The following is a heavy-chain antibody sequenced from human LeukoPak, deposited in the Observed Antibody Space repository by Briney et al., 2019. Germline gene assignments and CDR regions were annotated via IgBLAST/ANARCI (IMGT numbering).Heavy chain of an antibody. J-gene: IGHJ3*02. D-gene: IGHD3-22*01. CDR2: IYTSGST. V-gene: IGHV4-4*07. CDR1: GGSISSYY. Sequence: SETLSLTCTVSGGSISSYYWSWIRQPAGKGLEWIGRIYTSGSTNYNPSLKSRVTMSVDTSKNQFSLKLSSVTAADTAVYYCARIITMIVKDAFDIWGQGTMVTVSS. CDR3: ARIITMIVKDAFDI.